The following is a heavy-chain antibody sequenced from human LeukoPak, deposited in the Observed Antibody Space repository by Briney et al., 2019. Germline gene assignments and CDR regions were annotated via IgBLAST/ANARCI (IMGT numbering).Heavy chain of an antibody. CDR1: GFTFSSYS. D-gene: IGHD3-10*01. J-gene: IGHJ4*02. CDR2: ISSSSSYI. Sequence: GGSLRLSCAASGFTFSSYSMNWVRQAPGKGLEWVSSISSSSSYIYYADSVKGRLTISRDNAKNSLYLQMNSLRAEDTAVYYCARDHRESFDYWGQGTLVTVSS. V-gene: IGHV3-21*01. CDR3: ARDHRESFDY.